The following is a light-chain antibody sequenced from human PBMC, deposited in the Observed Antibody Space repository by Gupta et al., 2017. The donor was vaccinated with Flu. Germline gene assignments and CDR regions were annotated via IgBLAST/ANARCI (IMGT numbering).Light chain of an antibody. J-gene: IGLJ3*02. CDR1: SRDVGAYNY. Sequence: QSALTQPRSVSGSPGPSVTISCTGTSRDVGAYNYVSCYQHLPGNAHRLMIYDGENRPAGVPDRFSGSKSGNTAALTIAGRQGEDEDDYYCCSEAGSTWVFGGGTKLTVL. V-gene: IGLV2-11*01. CDR2: DGE. CDR3: CSEAGSTWV.